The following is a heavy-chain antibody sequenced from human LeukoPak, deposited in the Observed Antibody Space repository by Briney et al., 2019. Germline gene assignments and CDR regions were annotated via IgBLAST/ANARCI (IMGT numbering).Heavy chain of an antibody. Sequence: EGSLRLSCAASGFTFSSYGMHWVRQAPGKGLEWVAVISYDGSNKYYADSVKGRFTISRDNSKNTLYLQMNSLRAEDTAVYYCAKDRTGTLDYWGQGTPVTVSS. J-gene: IGHJ4*02. CDR1: GFTFSSYG. CDR3: AKDRTGTLDY. V-gene: IGHV3-30*18. CDR2: ISYDGSNK.